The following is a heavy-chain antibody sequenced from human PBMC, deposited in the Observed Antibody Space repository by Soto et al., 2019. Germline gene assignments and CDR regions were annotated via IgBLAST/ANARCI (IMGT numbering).Heavy chain of an antibody. CDR2: IKEDGSEK. Sequence: PGGSLRLSCAASGFPFSTSWMNWVRQAPGKGLEWVAGIKEDGSEKYYVDSVKGRFTISKDNAENSLELHMNRLRVEDTAGYYCVRDRGYNAFDYWGLGTLDTDSS. CDR1: GFPFSTSW. V-gene: IGHV3-7*01. J-gene: IGHJ4*02. D-gene: IGHD5-18*01. CDR3: VRDRGYNAFDY.